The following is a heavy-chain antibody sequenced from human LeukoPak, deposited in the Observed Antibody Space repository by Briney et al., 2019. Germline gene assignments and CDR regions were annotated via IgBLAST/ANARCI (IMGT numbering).Heavy chain of an antibody. CDR1: GYTFTSYG. V-gene: IGHV1-18*01. CDR3: ARGSMVATKDPYYYYGMDV. CDR2: ITAYNGST. J-gene: IGHJ6*02. Sequence: GASVKVSCKASGYTFTSYGISWVRQAPGQGLEWMGWITAYNGSTNYAQKLQGRVTMTTDPSTSTAYMELRSLRSDDTAVYYCARGSMVATKDPYYYYGMDVWGQGTTVTVSS. D-gene: IGHD5-12*01.